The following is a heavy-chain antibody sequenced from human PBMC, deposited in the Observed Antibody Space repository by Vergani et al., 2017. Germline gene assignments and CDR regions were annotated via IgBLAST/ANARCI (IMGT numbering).Heavy chain of an antibody. CDR1: GDSVISTDYH. CDR3: ASKRGACRASYCHSYDF. CDR2: IEYSGST. D-gene: IGHD3-22*01. V-gene: IGHV4-39*01. J-gene: IGHJ4*02. Sequence: QVQLQESGPGLVKPSETLSLTCTVSGDSVISTDYHWGWIRQPPGKGLEWIGSIEYSGSTSYNPSLESRISISFETPKNQFSLRLTSVTAADTAVYYCASKRGACRASYCHSYDFWGPGTLVGVSS.